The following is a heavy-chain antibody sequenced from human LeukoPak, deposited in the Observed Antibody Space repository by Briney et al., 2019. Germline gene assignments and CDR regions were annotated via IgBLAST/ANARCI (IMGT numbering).Heavy chain of an antibody. V-gene: IGHV3-33*08. CDR2: IWYDGSNK. CDR3: ARLRSPGYFDY. J-gene: IGHJ4*02. D-gene: IGHD4-17*01. Sequence: PGGSLRLSCAASGFTFSTYGMHWVRQAPGKGLEWVAVIWYDGSNKYYADSVKGRFTISRDNSKNTLYLQMNSLRAEDTAVYYCARLRSPGYFDYWGQGTLVTVSS. CDR1: GFTFSTYG.